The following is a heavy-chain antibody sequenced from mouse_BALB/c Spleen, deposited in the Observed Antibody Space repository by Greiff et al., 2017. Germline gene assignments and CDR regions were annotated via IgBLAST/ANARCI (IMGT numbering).Heavy chain of an antibody. CDR3: ARVDDYGSSYDD. Sequence: EVMLVESGGGLVKPGGSLKLSCAASGFTFSSYAMSWVRQTPEKRLVWVASISSGGSTYYPDSVKGRFTISRDNARNILYLQMSSLRSEDTAMYYCARVDDYGSSYDDWGQGTTLTVSS. J-gene: IGHJ2*01. CDR2: ISSGGST. V-gene: IGHV5-6-5*01. D-gene: IGHD1-1*01. CDR1: GFTFSSYA.